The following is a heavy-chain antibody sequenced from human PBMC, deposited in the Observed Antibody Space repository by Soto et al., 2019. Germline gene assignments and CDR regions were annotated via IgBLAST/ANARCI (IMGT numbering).Heavy chain of an antibody. CDR1: GFTFSSYG. V-gene: IGHV3-33*01. CDR3: ARTLSYYGSGSNIIGY. J-gene: IGHJ4*02. CDR2: IWYDGSNK. D-gene: IGHD3-10*01. Sequence: QVQLVESGGGVVQPGRSLRLSCAASGFTFSSYGMHWVRQAPGKGLEWVAVIWYDGSNKYYADSVKGRLTISRDNSKNTLYLQMNSLRAEDTTGYYCARTLSYYGSGSNIIGYWGQGTLVTVSS.